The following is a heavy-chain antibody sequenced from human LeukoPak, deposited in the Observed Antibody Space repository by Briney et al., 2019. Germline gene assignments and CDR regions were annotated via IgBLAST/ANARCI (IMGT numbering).Heavy chain of an antibody. D-gene: IGHD1-26*01. CDR2: IYSDATT. V-gene: IGHV3-53*01. CDR1: GFTVSSNY. J-gene: IGHJ4*02. Sequence: GGSLRLSCAASGFTVSSNYMSWVRQAPGKGLECVSVIYSDATTYYADSVKGRFTISRDNSKNTVYLQMNSLRADDTAVYFCARAREMGTTTGVAYWGQGTLVTVSS. CDR3: ARAREMGTTTGVAY.